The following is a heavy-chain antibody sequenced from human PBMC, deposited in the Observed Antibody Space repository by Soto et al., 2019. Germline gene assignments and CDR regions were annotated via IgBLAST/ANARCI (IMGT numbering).Heavy chain of an antibody. D-gene: IGHD3-22*01. CDR3: ARDRRGSPYYDSSAILDY. V-gene: IGHV3-74*01. J-gene: IGHJ4*02. CDR1: GFTFSSYW. Sequence: GGSLRLSCATSGFTFSSYWMHWVRQAPGKGLVWVSRINSDGSSTSYADSVKGRFTISRDNAKNTLYLQMNSLRAEDTAVYYCARDRRGSPYYDSSAILDYWGQGTLVTVSS. CDR2: INSDGSST.